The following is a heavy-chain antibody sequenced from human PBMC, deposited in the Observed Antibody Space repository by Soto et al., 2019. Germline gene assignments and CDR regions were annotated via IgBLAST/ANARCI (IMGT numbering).Heavy chain of an antibody. D-gene: IGHD3-10*01. Sequence: QVQLVQSGAEVKKPGSSVKVSCKASGGTFSSYAISWVRQAPGQGLAWMGGIIPIFGTANYAQKFPGRVTITADESTRTAYMELSSMRSEDTAVYYCARDRYYYGSGIRYYYGMDVWGQGATVTVS. CDR3: ARDRYYYGSGIRYYYGMDV. CDR1: GGTFSSYA. V-gene: IGHV1-69*01. CDR2: IIPIFGTA. J-gene: IGHJ6*02.